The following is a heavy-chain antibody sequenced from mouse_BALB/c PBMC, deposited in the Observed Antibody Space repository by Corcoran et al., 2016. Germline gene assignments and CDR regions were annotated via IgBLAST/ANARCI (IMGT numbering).Heavy chain of an antibody. D-gene: IGHD2-4*01. CDR1: GYSFTGYY. J-gene: IGHJ2*01. CDR2: INPYNGAT. CDR3: ARGVYYDYPDY. V-gene: IGHV1-26*01. Sequence: EVQLQQSGPELVKPGASVKISCKASGYSFTGYYIHWVKQSHVKSLEWIGRINPYNGATSYNQNFKDKASLTVDKSSSTAYMELHSLTSEDSAVYYCARGVYYDYPDYWGQGTTLTVSS.